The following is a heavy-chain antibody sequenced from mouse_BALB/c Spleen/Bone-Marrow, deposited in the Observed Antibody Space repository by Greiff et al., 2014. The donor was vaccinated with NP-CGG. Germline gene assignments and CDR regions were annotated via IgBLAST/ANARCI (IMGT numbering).Heavy chain of an antibody. Sequence: EVQLQQSGAELVKPGASVKLSCTASGFNIKDSYLHWVKQRPEQGLDWIGRIDPAKGNTNYDPKFQGKATITTDTSSNTAYFQLSSLTSEDTAVYFCARNYPFAYWGQGTLVTVSA. CDR1: GFNIKDSY. V-gene: IGHV14-3*02. CDR2: IDPAKGNT. D-gene: IGHD2-1*01. J-gene: IGHJ3*01. CDR3: ARNYPFAY.